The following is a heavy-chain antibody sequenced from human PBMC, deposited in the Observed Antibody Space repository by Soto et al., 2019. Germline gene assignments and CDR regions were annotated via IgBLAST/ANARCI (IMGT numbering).Heavy chain of an antibody. Sequence: GGSLRRSCAASGFTFSSYGMSWVRQAPGKGLEWFSAISGSGGITYYADSVKGRFTISRDNSKNTLYLQLNSLRAEDTAAYYCASLAVAGNERWGQGTRVTVSS. V-gene: IGHV3-23*01. CDR2: ISGSGGIT. CDR1: GFTFSSYG. D-gene: IGHD6-19*01. J-gene: IGHJ4*02. CDR3: ASLAVAGNER.